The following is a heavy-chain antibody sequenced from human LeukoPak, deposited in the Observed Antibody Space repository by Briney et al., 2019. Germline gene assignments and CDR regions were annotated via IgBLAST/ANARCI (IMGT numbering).Heavy chain of an antibody. CDR1: GGTFSSYA. V-gene: IGHV1-8*02. CDR3: ARGLESWVATGGAFDI. D-gene: IGHD5-12*01. J-gene: IGHJ3*02. CDR2: MNPNSGNT. Sequence: ASVKVSFKASGGTFSSYAINWVRQATGQGLEWMGWMNPNSGNTGYAQKFQGRVTMTRNTSISTAYMELSSLRSEDTAVYYCARGLESWVATGGAFDIWGQGTMVTVSS.